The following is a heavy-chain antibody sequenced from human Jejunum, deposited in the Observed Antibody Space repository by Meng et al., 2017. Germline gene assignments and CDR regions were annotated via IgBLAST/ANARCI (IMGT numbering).Heavy chain of an antibody. D-gene: IGHD3-10*01. V-gene: IGHV4-4*02. Sequence: VQLQASGPGLVKPSGTLSLTCSVSGASVTNDNWWSWVRQPPGKGLEWIGEIFHTGIINYNPSLKSRVTISLDKSKNQLYLNLNSVTAADTAVYYCTRAGSYRHDYWGQGTLVTVSS. CDR1: GASVTNDNW. J-gene: IGHJ4*02. CDR2: IFHTGII. CDR3: TRAGSYRHDY.